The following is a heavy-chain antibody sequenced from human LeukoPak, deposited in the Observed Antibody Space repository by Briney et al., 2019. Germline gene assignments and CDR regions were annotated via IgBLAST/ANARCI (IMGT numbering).Heavy chain of an antibody. CDR1: GGSISSYY. J-gene: IGHJ4*02. CDR2: IYYSGST. CDR3: ASDSSSKMGIGY. D-gene: IGHD6-6*01. Sequence: PSETLSLTCTVSGGSISSYYWSWIRQPPGKGLEWIGYIYYSGSTNYNPSLKSRVTISVDTSKNQFSLKLSSVTAADTAVYYCASDSSSKMGIGYWGQGTLVTVSS. V-gene: IGHV4-59*01.